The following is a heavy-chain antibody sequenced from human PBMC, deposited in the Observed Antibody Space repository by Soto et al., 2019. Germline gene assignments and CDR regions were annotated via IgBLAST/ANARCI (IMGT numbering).Heavy chain of an antibody. D-gene: IGHD4-17*01. J-gene: IGHJ5*02. Sequence: SETLSLTCSILVDSISDTRFYWGWVRQSPEKGLEWIGSISHDGHAYYNPSLKSRVTLFADTSRNQFSLTMKSVTVADTALYFCARKVYGDYLGGNWFDPWCQGDLVTVSA. CDR2: ISHDGHA. CDR3: ARKVYGDYLGGNWFDP. CDR1: VDSISDTRFY. V-gene: IGHV4-39*01.